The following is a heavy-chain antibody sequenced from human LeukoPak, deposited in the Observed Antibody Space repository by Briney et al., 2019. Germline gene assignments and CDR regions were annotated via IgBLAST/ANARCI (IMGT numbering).Heavy chain of an antibody. V-gene: IGHV1-2*02. CDR1: GYTFTGYY. D-gene: IGHD3-9*01. CDR3: AREDVLRYFDWYRAGHHQAYYFDY. Sequence: ASVKVSCKASGYTFTGYYMHWVRQAPGQGLEWMGWINPNSGGTNYAQKFQGRVTMTRDTSISTAYMELSRLRSDDTAVYYCAREDVLRYFDWYRAGHHQAYYFDYWGQGTLVTVSP. J-gene: IGHJ4*02. CDR2: INPNSGGT.